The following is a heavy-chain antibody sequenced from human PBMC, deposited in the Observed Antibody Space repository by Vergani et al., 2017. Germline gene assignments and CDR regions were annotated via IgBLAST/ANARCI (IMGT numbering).Heavy chain of an antibody. Sequence: QVQLQESGPGLVKPSETLSLTCTVSGCSISSYYWSWIRQPPGKGLEWIGYIYYSGSTNYNPSLKSRVTISVDTSKNQFSLKLSSVTAADTAVYYCARYPARGAAAVHWGQGTLVTVSS. D-gene: IGHD6-13*01. CDR2: IYYSGST. V-gene: IGHV4-59*01. J-gene: IGHJ4*02. CDR1: GCSISSYY. CDR3: ARYPARGAAAVH.